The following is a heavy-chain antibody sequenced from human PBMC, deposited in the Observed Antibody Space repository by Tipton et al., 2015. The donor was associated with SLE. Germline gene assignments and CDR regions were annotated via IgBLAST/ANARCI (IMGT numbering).Heavy chain of an antibody. V-gene: IGHV4-59*11. Sequence: TLSLTCTVSGGSISSHYWCWIRQSPGKGLEWIGYSYYTGSTYYNPSLKSRVTISIDTSTNQFSLSLSSVTAADMAIYYCARVDAIYSFDYWGQGALVTVSS. CDR3: ARVDAIYSFDY. CDR1: GGSISSHY. CDR2: SYYTGST. D-gene: IGHD3/OR15-3a*01. J-gene: IGHJ4*02.